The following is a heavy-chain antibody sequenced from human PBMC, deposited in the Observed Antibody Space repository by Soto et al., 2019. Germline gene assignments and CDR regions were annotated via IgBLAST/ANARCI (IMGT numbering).Heavy chain of an antibody. CDR2: IYYSGST. J-gene: IGHJ5*02. CDR1: GGSISSYY. Sequence: SETLSLTCTVSGGSISSYYWSWIRQPPGKGLEWIGYIYYSGSTNYNPSLKSRVTISVDTSKNQFSLKLSSVTAADTAVYYCARFLPAAQNQNWFDPWGQGTLVTVSS. V-gene: IGHV4-59*08. CDR3: ARFLPAAQNQNWFDP. D-gene: IGHD2-2*01.